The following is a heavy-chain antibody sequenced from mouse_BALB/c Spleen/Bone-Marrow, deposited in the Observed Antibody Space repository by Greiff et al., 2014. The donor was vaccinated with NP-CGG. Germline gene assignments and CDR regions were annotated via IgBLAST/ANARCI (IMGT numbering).Heavy chain of an antibody. CDR1: GITFSNYG. J-gene: IGHJ2*01. Sequence: DVQLVESGGGLVQPGGSLKLSCAASGITFSNYGMSWIRQTPDKRLELVATINGNGGSSYYPDSVKGRFTISRDNAKNTLYLQMSCLKSEDTAMYYCARVAYYNVYFDYWGQGTTLTVSS. D-gene: IGHD2-12*01. CDR3: ARVAYYNVYFDY. CDR2: INGNGGSS. V-gene: IGHV5-6-3*01.